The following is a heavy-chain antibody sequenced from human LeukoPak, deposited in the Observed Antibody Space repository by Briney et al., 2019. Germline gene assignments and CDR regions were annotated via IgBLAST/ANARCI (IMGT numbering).Heavy chain of an antibody. CDR2: FDPEEGET. CDR3: ATAPTQRWLQLRSPYYFDY. J-gene: IGHJ4*02. Sequence: GASVKVSCKVSGYTLTELSMHWVRQAPGKGLEWMGGFDPEEGETIYAQKFQGRVTMTEDTSTDTAYMELSSLRSEDTAVYYCATAPTQRWLQLRSPYYFDYWGQGTLVTVSS. D-gene: IGHD5-24*01. CDR1: GYTLTELS. V-gene: IGHV1-24*01.